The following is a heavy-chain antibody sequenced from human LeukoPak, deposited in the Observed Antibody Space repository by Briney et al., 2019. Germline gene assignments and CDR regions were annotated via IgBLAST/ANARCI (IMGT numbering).Heavy chain of an antibody. CDR1: GYTFTSYG. Sequence: ASVKVSCKASGYTFTSYGISWVRQAPGQGLEWMGWISAYNGNTNYAQKLQGRVTMTTDTSTSTAYMELSSLRSEDTAVYYCARAASEVSLLRNWFDPWGQGTLVTVSS. CDR3: ARAASEVSLLRNWFDP. D-gene: IGHD2-15*01. CDR2: ISAYNGNT. V-gene: IGHV1-18*01. J-gene: IGHJ5*02.